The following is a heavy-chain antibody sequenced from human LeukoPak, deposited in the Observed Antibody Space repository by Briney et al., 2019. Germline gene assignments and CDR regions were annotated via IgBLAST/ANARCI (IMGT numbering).Heavy chain of an antibody. D-gene: IGHD1-7*01. Sequence: SETLSLTCAVYGGSFSNYYWSWIRQPPGKGLEWIGKINDSGRINYNPSLMSRVTVSVDTSKNQFSLRLTSVTATDTAVYYCARRWNYGRNYYIDVWGNGATVSVSS. J-gene: IGHJ6*03. CDR1: GGSFSNYY. CDR3: ARRWNYGRNYYIDV. V-gene: IGHV4-34*01. CDR2: INDSGRI.